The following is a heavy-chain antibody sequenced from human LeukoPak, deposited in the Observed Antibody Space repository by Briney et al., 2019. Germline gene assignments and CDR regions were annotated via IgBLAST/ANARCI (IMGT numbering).Heavy chain of an antibody. V-gene: IGHV1-69*01. CDR2: IIPIFGTA. J-gene: IGHJ4*02. CDR1: GGTFSSYA. Sequence: SVKVSCKASGGTFSSYAISWVRQAPGQGLEWTGGIIPIFGTANYAQKFQGRVTITADESTSTAYMELSSLRSEDTAVYYCAKDGDYDSSGYYGPFDYWGQGTLVTVSS. CDR3: AKDGDYDSSGYYGPFDY. D-gene: IGHD3-22*01.